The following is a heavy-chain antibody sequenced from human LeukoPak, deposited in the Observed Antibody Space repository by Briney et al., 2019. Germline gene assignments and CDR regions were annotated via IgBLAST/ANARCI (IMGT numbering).Heavy chain of an antibody. Sequence: WINTNSGGTNYAQNFQGRVTMTRDTSISTAYMELSRLRSDDTAMYYCAREHSSSSGKVFDYWGQGTLVTVSS. V-gene: IGHV1-2*02. J-gene: IGHJ4*02. D-gene: IGHD6-6*01. CDR3: AREHSSSSGKVFDY. CDR2: INTNSGGT.